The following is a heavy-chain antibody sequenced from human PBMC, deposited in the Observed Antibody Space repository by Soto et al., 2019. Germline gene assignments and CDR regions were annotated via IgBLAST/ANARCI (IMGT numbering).Heavy chain of an antibody. CDR3: ARGSYYYDGSGYYHY. D-gene: IGHD3-22*01. CDR2: IYYSGST. CDR1: GGSISSGDYY. V-gene: IGHV4-30-4*01. Sequence: SETLSLTCTVSGGSISSGDYYWSCIRQPPGKGLEWIGYIYYSGSTYYNPSLKSRVTISVDTSKNQFSLKLSSVTAADTAVYYCARGSYYYDGSGYYHYWGQGTLVTVSS. J-gene: IGHJ4*02.